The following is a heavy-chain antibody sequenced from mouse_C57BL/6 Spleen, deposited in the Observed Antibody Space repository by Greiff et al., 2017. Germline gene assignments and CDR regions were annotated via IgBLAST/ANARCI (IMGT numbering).Heavy chain of an antibody. J-gene: IGHJ3*01. CDR1: GYSITSGYY. Sequence: EVHLVESGPGLVKPSQSLSLTCSVTGYSITSGYYWNWIRQFPGNKLEWMGSISYDGSNNYNPSLKNRISITRDTSKNQFFLKFDSVTTEDTATYYCAIVNGYKAWFAYWGQGTLVTVSA. D-gene: IGHD1-3*01. CDR2: ISYDGSN. CDR3: AIVNGYKAWFAY. V-gene: IGHV3-6*01.